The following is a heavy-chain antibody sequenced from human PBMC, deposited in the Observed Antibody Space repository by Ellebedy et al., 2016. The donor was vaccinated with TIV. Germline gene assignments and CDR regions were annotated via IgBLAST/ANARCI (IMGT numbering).Heavy chain of an antibody. CDR2: IYFGGST. CDR1: GVSTSSTGYY. Sequence: SETLSLTXTVSGVSTSSTGYYWGWIRQPPGKGLEWIGSIYFGGSTYYNPSLRSRVTISVDTSKNQFSLKLSSVTAADTAVYYCASGLMVRGVDSDYYYGLDVWGQGATVTVSS. J-gene: IGHJ6*02. D-gene: IGHD3-10*01. V-gene: IGHV4-39*07. CDR3: ASGLMVRGVDSDYYYGLDV.